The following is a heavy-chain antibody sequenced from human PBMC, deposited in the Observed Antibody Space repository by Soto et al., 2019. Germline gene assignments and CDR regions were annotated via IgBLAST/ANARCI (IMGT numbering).Heavy chain of an antibody. CDR1: GGSISSYY. Sequence: QVQLQESGPGLVKPSETLSLTCTVSGGSISSYYWSWIRQPPGKGLEWIGYIYYSGSTNYNPSLKSRVTISVDTSKNQFSLKLSSVTAVDTAVYYCARGVVTADFDYWGQGTLVTVSS. D-gene: IGHD2-21*02. J-gene: IGHJ4*02. V-gene: IGHV4-59*01. CDR3: ARGVVTADFDY. CDR2: IYYSGST.